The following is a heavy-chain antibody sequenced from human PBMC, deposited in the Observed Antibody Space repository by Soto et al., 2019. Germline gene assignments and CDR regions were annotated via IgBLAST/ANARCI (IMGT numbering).Heavy chain of an antibody. D-gene: IGHD3-16*01. CDR2: ISGSGGDT. CDR3: AKGGRDMITFGGVTPYNWFDP. V-gene: IGHV3-23*01. Sequence: GGSLRLSCAASGFTFSDYAMSWVRQAPGKGLEWVSVISGSGGDTHYAASVKGRFTISRDNSKNTLYLQMNSLRAEDTAVYYCAKGGRDMITFGGVTPYNWFDPWGQGTLVTVSS. J-gene: IGHJ5*02. CDR1: GFTFSDYA.